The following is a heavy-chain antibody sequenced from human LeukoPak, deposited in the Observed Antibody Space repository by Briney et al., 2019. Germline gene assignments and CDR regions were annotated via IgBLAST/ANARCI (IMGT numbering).Heavy chain of an antibody. D-gene: IGHD3-9*01. J-gene: IGHJ4*02. CDR1: GFTFSTYW. Sequence: GGSLRLSCAASGFTFSTYWMHWVRQAPGKGLVWVARVSPEGSRTTYADSVKGRFTISRDNDRNTLYLQMNSLRVEGTAVYYCARDLDWLLFDYWGQGTLATVSS. V-gene: IGHV3-74*03. CDR2: VSPEGSRT. CDR3: ARDLDWLLFDY.